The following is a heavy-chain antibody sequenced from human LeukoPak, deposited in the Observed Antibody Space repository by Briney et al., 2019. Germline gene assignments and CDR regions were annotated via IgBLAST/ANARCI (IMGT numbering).Heavy chain of an antibody. Sequence: PGGSLRLSCAASGFTFSSYSMNWVRQAPGKGLQWVSAISGSGGSTYYADSVKGRFTISRDNSKNTLYLQMNSLRAEDTAVYYCAKSHIMITFGGVIVSTRNHFDYWGQGTLVTVSS. J-gene: IGHJ4*02. CDR1: GFTFSSYS. CDR3: AKSHIMITFGGVIVSTRNHFDY. D-gene: IGHD3-16*02. V-gene: IGHV3-23*01. CDR2: ISGSGGST.